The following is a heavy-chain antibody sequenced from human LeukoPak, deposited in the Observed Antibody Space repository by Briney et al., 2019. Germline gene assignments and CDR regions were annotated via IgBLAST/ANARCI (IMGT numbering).Heavy chain of an antibody. D-gene: IGHD1-26*01. CDR3: AREVSGNYYLGY. CDR2: IYNSGNT. J-gene: IGHJ4*02. V-gene: IGHV4-4*08. CDR1: GGSISSYY. Sequence: SETLSLTCTVSGGSISSYYWTWIRQPPGKGLEWIGYIYNSGNTNYNPSLKSRVTISLDTPKNQFTLKLTSGTAADTAVYYCAREVSGNYYLGYWGQGTLVTVSS.